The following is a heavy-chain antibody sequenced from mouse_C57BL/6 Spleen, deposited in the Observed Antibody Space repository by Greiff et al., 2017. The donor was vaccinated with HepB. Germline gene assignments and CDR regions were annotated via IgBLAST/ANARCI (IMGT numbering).Heavy chain of an antibody. CDR2: IDPENGDT. CDR1: GFNIKDDY. J-gene: IGHJ2*01. Sequence: DVQLQESGAELVRPGASVKLSCTASGFNIKDDYMHWVKQRPEQGLEWIGWIDPENGDTEYASKFQGKATITADTSSNTAYLQLSSLTSEDTAVYYCTTWRYDYFDYWGQGTTLTVSS. CDR3: TTWRYDYFDY. V-gene: IGHV14-4*01. D-gene: IGHD2-12*01.